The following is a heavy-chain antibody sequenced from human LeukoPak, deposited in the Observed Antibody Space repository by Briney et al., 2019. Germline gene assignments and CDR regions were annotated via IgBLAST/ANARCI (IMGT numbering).Heavy chain of an antibody. V-gene: IGHV3-30*18. CDR2: ISYDGSNK. Sequence: GGSLRLSCAASGFTFSSYGMHWVRQAPGKGLEWVAVISYDGSNKYYADSVKGRFTISRDNSKNTLYLQMNSLRAEDTAVYYCAKEERITIFGVVTRFHAFDIWGQGTMVTVSS. J-gene: IGHJ3*02. CDR3: AKEERITIFGVVTRFHAFDI. D-gene: IGHD3-3*01. CDR1: GFTFSSYG.